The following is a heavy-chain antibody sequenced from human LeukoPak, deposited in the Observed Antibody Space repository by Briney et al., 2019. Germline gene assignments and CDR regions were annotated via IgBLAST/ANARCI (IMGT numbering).Heavy chain of an antibody. D-gene: IGHD6-19*01. CDR3: ARIAVAVPFDY. Sequence: SETLSLTCAVYGGSLSGYYWSWIRQPPGKGLEWIGEIDHSGSTNYNPSLKSRVTISVDTSKNQFSLKLSSVTAADTAVYYCARIAVAVPFDYWGQGTLVTVSS. CDR2: IDHSGST. J-gene: IGHJ4*02. V-gene: IGHV4-34*01. CDR1: GGSLSGYY.